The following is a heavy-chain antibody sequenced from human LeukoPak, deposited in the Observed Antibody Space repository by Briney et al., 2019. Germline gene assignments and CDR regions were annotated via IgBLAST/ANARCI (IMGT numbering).Heavy chain of an antibody. CDR2: ISSSSSYI. CDR3: ARVSLVATITVYYYMDV. J-gene: IGHJ6*03. CDR1: GFTFSSYS. D-gene: IGHD5-12*01. Sequence: GGSLRLSCAASGFTFSSYSMDWVRQAPGKGLEWVSSISSSSSYIYYADSVKGRFTISRDNAKNSLYLQMNSLRAEDTAVYYCARVSLVATITVYYYMDVWGKGTTVTVSS. V-gene: IGHV3-21*01.